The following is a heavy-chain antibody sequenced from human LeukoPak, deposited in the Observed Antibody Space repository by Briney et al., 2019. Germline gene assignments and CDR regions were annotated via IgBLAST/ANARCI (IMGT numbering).Heavy chain of an antibody. CDR1: GFTFSSYG. CDR3: AKDLGGGSGCYDL. D-gene: IGHD6-19*01. Sequence: GGSLRLSCAASGFTFSSYGMHWVRQAPGKGLEWVAIISYDGSNKYYADSVQGRFTISRDKSKNTLYLQMNSLRAEDTAVYYCAKDLGGGSGCYDLWGRGTLVTVSS. V-gene: IGHV3-30*18. J-gene: IGHJ2*01. CDR2: ISYDGSNK.